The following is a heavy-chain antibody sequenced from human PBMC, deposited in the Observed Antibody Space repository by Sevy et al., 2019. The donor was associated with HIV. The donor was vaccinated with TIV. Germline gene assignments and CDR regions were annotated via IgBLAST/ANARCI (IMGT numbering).Heavy chain of an antibody. CDR2: ISSSSSTI. CDR1: GFIFSSYS. Sequence: GGSLRLSCAASGFIFSSYSMNWVRQAPGKGLEWVSYISSSSSTIYYADSVKGRFTISRDNAKNSLYLQMNSLRDEDTAVYYCARDGFNYDFWSGYFFDYWGQGSLVTVSS. V-gene: IGHV3-48*02. CDR3: ARDGFNYDFWSGYFFDY. J-gene: IGHJ4*02. D-gene: IGHD3-3*01.